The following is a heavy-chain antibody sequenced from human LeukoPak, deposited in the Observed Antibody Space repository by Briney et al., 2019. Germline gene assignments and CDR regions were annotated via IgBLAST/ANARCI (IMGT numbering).Heavy chain of an antibody. D-gene: IGHD3-22*01. J-gene: IGHJ5*01. Sequence: SETLSLTCTVSGGSISSSSYYWGWIRQPPGKGLEWIGSIYYSGSTYYNPSLKSRVTISVDTSKNQFSLKLSSVTAADTAVYYCARSATITYYYDSSGYYYWFDTWGQGTLVTVSS. CDR1: GGSISSSSYY. V-gene: IGHV4-39*01. CDR2: IYYSGST. CDR3: ARSATITYYYDSSGYYYWFDT.